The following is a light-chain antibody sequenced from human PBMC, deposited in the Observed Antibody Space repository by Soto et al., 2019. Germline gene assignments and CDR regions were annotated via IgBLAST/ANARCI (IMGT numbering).Light chain of an antibody. CDR2: GSS. CDR3: QQYNNWPLYT. V-gene: IGKV3-15*01. Sequence: EIVMTQSPATLSVSPGERATLSCRASQSVSSKLAWYQQKPGQAPRLLIYGSSPRASGIPARFSGSGSGTEFTLTISSLQSEDFAVYYCQQYNNWPLYTFGQGTKLEIK. CDR1: QSVSSK. J-gene: IGKJ2*01.